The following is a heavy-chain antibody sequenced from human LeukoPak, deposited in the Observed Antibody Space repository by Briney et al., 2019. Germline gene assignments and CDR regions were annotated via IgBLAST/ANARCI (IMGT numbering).Heavy chain of an antibody. CDR2: ISSSSSYI. Sequence: PGGSLRLSCAASGFTFSSYSMNWVRQAPGKGLEWVSSISSSSSYIYYADSVKGRFTISRDNAKNSLYLQMNSLRAEDTAVYYCARDLGGSYFNWFDPWGQGTLVTVSS. J-gene: IGHJ5*02. D-gene: IGHD1-26*01. CDR1: GFTFSSYS. V-gene: IGHV3-21*01. CDR3: ARDLGGSYFNWFDP.